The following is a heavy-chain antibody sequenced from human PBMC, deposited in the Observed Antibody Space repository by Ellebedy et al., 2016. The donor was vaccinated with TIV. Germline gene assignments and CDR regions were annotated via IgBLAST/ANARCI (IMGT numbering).Heavy chain of an antibody. V-gene: IGHV1-8*01. J-gene: IGHJ1*01. D-gene: IGHD6-13*01. Sequence: AASVKVSCKASGYTFTTYDIKWVRQATGQGLEWMGWMNTNSDNTTYTPKFQGSVTMTRNTSISTAYMELSSLRSEDTAVYYCARGGSRKGAWYVLGFWGQGTQVTVSS. CDR3: ARGGSRKGAWYVLGF. CDR2: MNTNSDNT. CDR1: GYTFTTYD.